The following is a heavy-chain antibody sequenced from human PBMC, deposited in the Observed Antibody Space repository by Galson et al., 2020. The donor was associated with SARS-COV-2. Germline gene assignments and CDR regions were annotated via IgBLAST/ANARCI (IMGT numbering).Heavy chain of an antibody. J-gene: IGHJ4*02. CDR1: GGSISSGGYY. Sequence: SETLSLTCTVSGGSISSGGYYWSWLRQHPGQGLESLGYIYYSGSTYYNPSLKSLVTISVDTSKNQVSLELCSVTAADTAVYYCARVARGGAIDYWGQGTLVTVSS. CDR3: ARVARGGAIDY. CDR2: IYYSGST. V-gene: IGHV4-31*01. D-gene: IGHD3-16*01.